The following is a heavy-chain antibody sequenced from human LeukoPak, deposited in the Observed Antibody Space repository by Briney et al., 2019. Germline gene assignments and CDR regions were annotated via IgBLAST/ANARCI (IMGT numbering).Heavy chain of an antibody. J-gene: IGHJ4*02. CDR3: ARVRLEYSGSYHYLDY. CDR2: ISSSSSTI. CDR1: GFTFSSYS. Sequence: GGSLRLSCAASGFTFSSYSMNWVRQAPGKGLEWVSYISSSSSTIYYADSVKGRFAISRDNAKNSLYLQMNSLRAEDTAVYYCARVRLEYSGSYHYLDYWGQGTLVTVSS. V-gene: IGHV3-48*04. D-gene: IGHD1-26*01.